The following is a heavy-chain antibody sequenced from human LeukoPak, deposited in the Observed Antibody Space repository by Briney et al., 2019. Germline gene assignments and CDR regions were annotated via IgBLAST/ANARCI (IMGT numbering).Heavy chain of an antibody. J-gene: IGHJ4*02. CDR2: IYYSGST. CDR3: ARGTYPLGY. CDR1: GGSISSHY. V-gene: IGHV4-59*11. Sequence: PSETLSLTWTVSGGSISSHYWSWIRQPPGKGLEWIGYIYYSGSTNYNPSLKSRVTISVDTSKNQFSLKLSSVTAADTAVYYCARGTYPLGYWGQGTLVTVSS. D-gene: IGHD2-8*01.